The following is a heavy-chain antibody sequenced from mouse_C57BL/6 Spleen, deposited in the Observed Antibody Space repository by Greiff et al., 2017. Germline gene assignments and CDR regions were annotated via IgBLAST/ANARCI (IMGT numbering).Heavy chain of an antibody. CDR2: ISSGSSTI. V-gene: IGHV5-17*01. D-gene: IGHD4-1*01. CDR3: ARNLNWLYYFDY. J-gene: IGHJ2*01. Sequence: EVQLQESGGGLVKPGGSLKLSCAASGFTFSDYGMHWVRQAPEKGLEWVAYISSGSSTIYYADTVKGRFTISRDNAKNTLFLQMTSLRSEDTAMYYCARNLNWLYYFDYWGQGTTRTVSS. CDR1: GFTFSDYG.